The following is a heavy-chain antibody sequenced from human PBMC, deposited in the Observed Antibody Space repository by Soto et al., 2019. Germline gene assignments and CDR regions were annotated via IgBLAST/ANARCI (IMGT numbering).Heavy chain of an antibody. D-gene: IGHD3-3*01. V-gene: IGHV4-61*01. J-gene: IGHJ6*02. Sequence: SETLSLTCTVSCGSVSSGSYYWSWIRQPPGKGLEWIGYIYYSGSTNYNPSLKSRVTISVDTSKNQFSLKLSSVTAADTAVYYCATLYDFWSGYAPYYYYGMDVWGQGTTVTVSS. CDR2: IYYSGST. CDR3: ATLYDFWSGYAPYYYYGMDV. CDR1: CGSVSSGSYY.